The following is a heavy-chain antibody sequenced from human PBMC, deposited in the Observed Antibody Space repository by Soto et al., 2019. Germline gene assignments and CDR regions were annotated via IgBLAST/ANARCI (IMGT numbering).Heavy chain of an antibody. CDR3: ASGGARDYYFDY. J-gene: IGHJ4*02. CDR1: GFTFSSYG. Sequence: QVQLVESGGGVVQPGRSLRLSCAASGFTFSSYGMHWVRQAPGKGLEWVAVIWYDGSNKYYADSVKGRFTISRDNSKNTLYLQMNSLRAEYTGVYYCASGGARDYYFDYWGQGTLVTVSS. D-gene: IGHD3-16*01. CDR2: IWYDGSNK. V-gene: IGHV3-33*01.